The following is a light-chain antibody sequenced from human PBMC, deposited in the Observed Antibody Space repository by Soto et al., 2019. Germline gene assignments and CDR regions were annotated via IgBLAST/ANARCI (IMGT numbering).Light chain of an antibody. CDR2: DIS. V-gene: IGKV3-15*01. J-gene: IGKJ5*01. CDR1: QSVGNK. CDR3: QQYNIWRSIT. Sequence: EIVLTQSPGTLSLSPGDSATLSCRASQSVGNKVAWYQHKPGQTPRLIIYDISTRAAGVPARFSGSGYGTDFTLTISSLQSEDFAVYYCQQYNIWRSITFGQGTRLEI.